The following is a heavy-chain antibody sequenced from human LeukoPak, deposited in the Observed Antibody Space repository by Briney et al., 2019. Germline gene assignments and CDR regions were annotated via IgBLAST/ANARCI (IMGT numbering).Heavy chain of an antibody. D-gene: IGHD4-17*01. J-gene: IGHJ2*01. Sequence: GGSLRLSCVAFGFTLSNFWMSWVRQAPGKGPEWVANIKQDGSEKYYVDSVKGRFTISRDNAETSLHLQMNSLRAEDTAVYYCARGGNHGDYWYFDLWGRGTLVTVSS. CDR2: IKQDGSEK. V-gene: IGHV3-7*01. CDR1: GFTLSNFW. CDR3: ARGGNHGDYWYFDL.